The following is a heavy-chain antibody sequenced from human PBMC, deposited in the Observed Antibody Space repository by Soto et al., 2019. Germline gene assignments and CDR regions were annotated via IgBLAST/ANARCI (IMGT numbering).Heavy chain of an antibody. D-gene: IGHD6-13*01. J-gene: IGHJ4*02. CDR1: GYTFTGYY. V-gene: IGHV1-2*04. CDR2: INPNSGGT. Sequence: ASVKVSCKASGYTFTGYYMHWVRQAPGQGLEWMGWINPNSGGTNYAQKFQGWVTMTRDTSISTAYMELSRLRSEDTAVYYCAREEIAAASFYWGQGTLVTVSS. CDR3: AREEIAAASFY.